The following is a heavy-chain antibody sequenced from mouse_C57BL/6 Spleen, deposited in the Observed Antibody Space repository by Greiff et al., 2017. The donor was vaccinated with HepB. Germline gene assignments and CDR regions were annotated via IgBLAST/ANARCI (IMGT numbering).Heavy chain of an antibody. CDR3: ARNPSYYYGSKGYFDV. CDR1: GFTFSDYG. Sequence: EVHLVESGGGLVKPGGSLKLSCAASGFTFSDYGMHWVRQAPEKGLEWVAYISSGSSTIYYADTVKGRFTISRDNAKNTLFLQMTSLRSEDTAMYYCARNPSYYYGSKGYFDVWGTGTTVTVSS. V-gene: IGHV5-17*01. CDR2: ISSGSSTI. J-gene: IGHJ1*03. D-gene: IGHD1-1*01.